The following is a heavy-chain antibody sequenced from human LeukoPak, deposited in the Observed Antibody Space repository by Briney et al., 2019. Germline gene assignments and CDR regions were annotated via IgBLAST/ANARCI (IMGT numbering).Heavy chain of an antibody. Sequence: PSETLSLTCAVYGGSFSGYYWSWIRQPPGKGLEWIGEINHSGSTNYNPSLKSRVTISVDTSKNQFSLKLSSVTAADTAVYYCARGLRLELRGWSYYYYYYMDVWGKGTTVTVSS. CDR3: ARGLRLELRGWSYYYYYYMDV. J-gene: IGHJ6*03. CDR2: INHSGST. CDR1: GGSFSGYY. D-gene: IGHD1-26*01. V-gene: IGHV4-34*01.